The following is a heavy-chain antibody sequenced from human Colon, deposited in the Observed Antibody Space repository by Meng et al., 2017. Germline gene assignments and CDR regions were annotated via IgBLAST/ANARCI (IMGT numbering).Heavy chain of an antibody. D-gene: IGHD2-15*01. Sequence: GESLKISCIVSGFTFSSYGMTWVRQAPRKGLECVANINKDGSEQYYVDFVKGRFTISRDNAKNSLHLQMNSLRAEDTAVYYCARGTLSLADWGQGMLVTVSS. CDR1: GFTFSSYG. CDR3: ARGTLSLAD. J-gene: IGHJ4*02. CDR2: INKDGSEQ. V-gene: IGHV3-7*01.